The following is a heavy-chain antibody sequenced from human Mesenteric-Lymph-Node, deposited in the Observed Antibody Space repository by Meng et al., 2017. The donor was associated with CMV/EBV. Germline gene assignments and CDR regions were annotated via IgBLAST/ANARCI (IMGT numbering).Heavy chain of an antibody. D-gene: IGHD6-13*01. CDR1: GYTFTSYD. CDR2: MNPNSGNT. V-gene: IGHV1-8*03. J-gene: IGHJ6*02. Sequence: ASVKVSCKASGYTFTSYDINWVRQATGQGLEWMGWMNPNSGNTGYAQKFQERVTITRDMSTSTAYMEVSSLRSEDTAVYYCAATLSYSSSGYYGMDVWGQGTTVTVSS. CDR3: AATLSYSSSGYYGMDV.